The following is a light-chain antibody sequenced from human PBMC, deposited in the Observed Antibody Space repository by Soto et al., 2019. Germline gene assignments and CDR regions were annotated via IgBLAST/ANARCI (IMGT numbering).Light chain of an antibody. J-gene: IGKJ1*01. Sequence: DIQMTQSPSSLSASVGDRVTITCRASQSISSYLNWYQQKPGKAPKLLIYAASSLQSGVPSRFSGSGSGTDFTLTISSLQPEDFARYYCQQYYKGWTFGQGTKVDIK. CDR1: QSISSY. CDR3: QQYYKGWT. CDR2: AAS. V-gene: IGKV1-39*01.